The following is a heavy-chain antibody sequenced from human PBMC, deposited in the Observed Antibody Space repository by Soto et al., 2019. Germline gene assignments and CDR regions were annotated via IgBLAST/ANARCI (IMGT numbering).Heavy chain of an antibody. V-gene: IGHV3-30-3*01. J-gene: IGHJ5*02. Sequence: QVQLVESGGGVVQPGRSLRLSCAASGFTFSSYAMHWVRQAPGKGLEWVAVISYDGSNKYYADSVKGRFTISRDNSKNTLYLQMNSLRAEDTAVYYCARDRPQKRNWNYRRCWFDPWGQGTLVTVSS. CDR3: ARDRPQKRNWNYRRCWFDP. CDR1: GFTFSSYA. CDR2: ISYDGSNK. D-gene: IGHD1-7*01.